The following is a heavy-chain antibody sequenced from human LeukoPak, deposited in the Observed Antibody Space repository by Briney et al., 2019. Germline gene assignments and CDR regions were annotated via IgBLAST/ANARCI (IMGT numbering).Heavy chain of an antibody. J-gene: IGHJ6*03. CDR1: GGTFSSYA. Sequence: SVKVSCKASGGTFSSYAISWVRQAPGQGLEWMGGIIPIFGTANYAQKFQGRVTITADESTSTAYMELSSLRSEDTAVYYCARGVLRYFDWLLSNLYYYYMDVWGKGTTVTISS. CDR2: IIPIFGTA. CDR3: ARGVLRYFDWLLSNLYYYYMDV. V-gene: IGHV1-69*13. D-gene: IGHD3-9*01.